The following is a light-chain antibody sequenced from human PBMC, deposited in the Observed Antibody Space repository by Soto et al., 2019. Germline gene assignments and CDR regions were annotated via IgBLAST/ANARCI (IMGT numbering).Light chain of an antibody. CDR1: QSVGGY. CDR2: DAS. Sequence: TVMTQSPAALSVSPGDRASLSCRASQSVGGYFAWYQLRPGHSPRLLFYDASTRATGIPHRYTGSGSGTELYLTLASLQSDDIAIYYYQQYDDWPPLTFGGGTKVDLK. V-gene: IGKV3-15*01. J-gene: IGKJ4*01. CDR3: QQYDDWPPLT.